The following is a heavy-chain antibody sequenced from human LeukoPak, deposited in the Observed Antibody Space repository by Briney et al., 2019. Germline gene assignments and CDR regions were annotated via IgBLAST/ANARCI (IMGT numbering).Heavy chain of an antibody. CDR3: VGELLPYYGMDV. CDR2: ISYDGSNK. D-gene: IGHD3-10*01. CDR1: GFTFSSYG. V-gene: IGHV3-30*03. Sequence: GGSLRLSCAASGFTFSSYGMHWVRQAPGKGLEWVAVISYDGSNKYYADSVKGRFTISRDNSKNTLYLQMNSLRAEDTAVYYSVGELLPYYGMDVWGQGTTVTVSS. J-gene: IGHJ6*02.